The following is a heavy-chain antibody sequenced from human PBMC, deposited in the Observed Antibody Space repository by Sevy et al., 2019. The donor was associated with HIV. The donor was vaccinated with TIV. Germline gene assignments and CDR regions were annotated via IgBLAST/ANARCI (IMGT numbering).Heavy chain of an antibody. Sequence: GGSLRLSCAASGFTFSIYGMHWVRQAPGKGLEWVACIRYDGSTKYYADSVKGRFTISRDNSKNTLYLQMNSLRAEDTAVYYCAREGGYCSGGSCRYYYGMDVWGQGTTVTVSS. D-gene: IGHD2-15*01. J-gene: IGHJ6*02. CDR3: AREGGYCSGGSCRYYYGMDV. V-gene: IGHV3-30*02. CDR1: GFTFSIYG. CDR2: IRYDGSTK.